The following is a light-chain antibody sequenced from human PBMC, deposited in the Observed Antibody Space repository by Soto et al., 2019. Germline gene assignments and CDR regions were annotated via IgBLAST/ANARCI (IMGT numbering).Light chain of an antibody. CDR3: QQSYITPWT. V-gene: IGKV1-39*01. J-gene: IGKJ1*01. CDR1: QSISGY. CDR2: GTS. Sequence: DIQMTQSPSSLSGSAGDRVTITCRASQSISGYLNWYQQKPGKAPEVLMYGTSILQTGVSSRFSGSGAETDFTLTINSLQPEDFATYYCQQSYITPWTFVQGTKVEIK.